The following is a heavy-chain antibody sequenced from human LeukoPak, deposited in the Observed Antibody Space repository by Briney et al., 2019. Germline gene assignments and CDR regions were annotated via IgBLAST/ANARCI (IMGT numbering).Heavy chain of an antibody. CDR3: ARAGVVVITRLDY. J-gene: IGHJ4*02. Sequence: ASVKVSCKASGYTFTSYAMHWVRQAPGQRLEWMGWINAGNGNTKYSQKSQGRVTITRDTSASTAYMELSSLRSEDTAVYYCARAGVVVITRLDYWGQGTLVTVSS. D-gene: IGHD3-22*01. V-gene: IGHV1-3*01. CDR2: INAGNGNT. CDR1: GYTFTSYA.